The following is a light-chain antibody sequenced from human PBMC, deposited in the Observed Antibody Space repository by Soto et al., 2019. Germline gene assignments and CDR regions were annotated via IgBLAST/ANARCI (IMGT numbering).Light chain of an antibody. Sequence: QSVLTQPPSVSVAPGQKVTISCSGSSFNIGNNYVSWYQQLPGTAPKLLIYDNNKRPSGIPDRFSGSKSGTSATLGITGLQTGDEADYYCGTWDSSLSAGDVVFGGGTKLTVL. V-gene: IGLV1-51*01. J-gene: IGLJ2*01. CDR2: DNN. CDR1: SFNIGNNY. CDR3: GTWDSSLSAGDVV.